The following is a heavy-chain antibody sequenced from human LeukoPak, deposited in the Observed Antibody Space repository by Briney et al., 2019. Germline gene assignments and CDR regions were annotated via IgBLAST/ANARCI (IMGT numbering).Heavy chain of an antibody. CDR1: GFTFDDYG. CDR3: ARGNYYDSSRYYDY. CDR2: INWNGGST. Sequence: PGGSLRLSCAASGFTFDDYGMSWVRQAPGKGLEGVSGINWNGGSTGFADSVKGRFTISRDNDKNSLYLQMNSLRAEDTALYHCARGNYYDSSRYYDYWGQGTLVTVSS. J-gene: IGHJ4*02. D-gene: IGHD3-22*01. V-gene: IGHV3-20*01.